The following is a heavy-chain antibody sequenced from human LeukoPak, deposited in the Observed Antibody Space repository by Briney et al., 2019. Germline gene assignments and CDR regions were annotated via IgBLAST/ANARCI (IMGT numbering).Heavy chain of an antibody. V-gene: IGHV3-23*01. CDR1: GFTFSSYA. D-gene: IGHD2-2*01. J-gene: IGHJ4*02. Sequence: GGSLRLSYAASGFTFSSYAMSWVRQAPGKGLEWVSAISGSGGSTYYADSVKGRFTISRDNAKNSLYLQMNSLRAEDTAVYYCARGVSGSSTSCYDYWGQGTLVTVSS. CDR2: ISGSGGST. CDR3: ARGVSGSSTSCYDY.